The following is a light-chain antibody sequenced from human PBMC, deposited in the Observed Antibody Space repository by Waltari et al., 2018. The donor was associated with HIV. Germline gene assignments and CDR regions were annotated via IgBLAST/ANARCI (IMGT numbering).Light chain of an antibody. CDR1: SSDIGSYNY. Sequence: QSALTQPASVSGSLGKSITFSCTGTSSDIGSYNYVSWYQQHPGKAPKIIIYDVTNRPSGVSNRFSGSKSGNTASLTISGLQAEDEADYYCTSFTSSSAWVFGGGTMLTVL. CDR2: DVT. J-gene: IGLJ3*02. V-gene: IGLV2-14*03. CDR3: TSFTSSSAWV.